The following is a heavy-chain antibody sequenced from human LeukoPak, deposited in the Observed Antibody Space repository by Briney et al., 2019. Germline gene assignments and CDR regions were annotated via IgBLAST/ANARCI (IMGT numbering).Heavy chain of an antibody. CDR3: ARYISSGLDY. V-gene: IGHV4-59*08. CDR2: IYYTGST. Sequence: SETLSLTCIVSGGSITNYYWSWIRQPPGKGLEWIGYIYYTGSTNYNPSLKSRVTISVDTSKNQFSLKLSYVNAADTAVYYCARYISSGLDYWGQGTLVAVSS. CDR1: GGSITNYY. J-gene: IGHJ4*02. D-gene: IGHD6-6*01.